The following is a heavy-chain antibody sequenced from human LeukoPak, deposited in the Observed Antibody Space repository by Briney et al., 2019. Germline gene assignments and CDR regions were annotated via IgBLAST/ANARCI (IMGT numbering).Heavy chain of an antibody. J-gene: IGHJ4*02. CDR1: GFTFSTYW. Sequence: PGGSLRLSCAASGFTFSTYWMTWVCQAPGKGLEWVANIKHDGSETYYVDSVKGRFTISRDNAKNSLYLQMNSLRAEDTALYYCARDYYASGSHDFWGQGTLVTVSS. CDR3: ARDYYASGSHDF. D-gene: IGHD3-10*01. V-gene: IGHV3-7*01. CDR2: IKHDGSET.